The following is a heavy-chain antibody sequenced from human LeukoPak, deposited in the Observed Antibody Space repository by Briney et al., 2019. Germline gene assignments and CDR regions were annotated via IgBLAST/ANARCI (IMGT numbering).Heavy chain of an antibody. D-gene: IGHD2-15*01. J-gene: IGHJ4*02. Sequence: GGSLRLSCAASGFTFSSYAMSWVRQAPGKGLEWVSAISGSGGSTYYADSVKGRFTISRDNSKNTLYLQMNSLRAEDTAVYYCAKLPVYCSGRSCRLIYFDYWGQGTLVTVSS. CDR2: ISGSGGST. V-gene: IGHV3-23*01. CDR1: GFTFSSYA. CDR3: AKLPVYCSGRSCRLIYFDY.